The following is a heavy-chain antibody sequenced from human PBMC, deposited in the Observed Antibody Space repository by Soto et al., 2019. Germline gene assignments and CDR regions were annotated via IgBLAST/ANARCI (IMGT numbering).Heavy chain of an antibody. J-gene: IGHJ5*02. CDR2: INHSGST. CDR3: ARADYHGSGKKYLTLNWCDP. V-gene: IGHV4-34*01. D-gene: IGHD3-10*01. Sequence: QVQLQQWGAGLLKPSETLSLTCAVYGGSFSGYYWSWIRQPPGKGLEWIGEINHSGSTNYNPSLKRLVTIPVDTSTNQLSLKLSSVTAADTAVYFCARADYHGSGKKYLTLNWCDPWGQGSLVTVSS. CDR1: GGSFSGYY.